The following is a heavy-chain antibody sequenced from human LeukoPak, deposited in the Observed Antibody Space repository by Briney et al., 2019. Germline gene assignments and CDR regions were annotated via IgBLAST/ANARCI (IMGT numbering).Heavy chain of an antibody. V-gene: IGHV3-74*01. J-gene: IGHJ5*02. CDR1: GFTFSSYW. Sequence: GGSLRLSCAASGFTFSSYWMHWVRQAPGKGLVWVSRINSDGSSTSYADSVKGRFTISRDNAENTLYLQMNSLRAEDTAVYYCARDNAPNYDFWSGLEGDNWFDPWGQGTLVTVSS. CDR2: INSDGSST. CDR3: ARDNAPNYDFWSGLEGDNWFDP. D-gene: IGHD3-3*01.